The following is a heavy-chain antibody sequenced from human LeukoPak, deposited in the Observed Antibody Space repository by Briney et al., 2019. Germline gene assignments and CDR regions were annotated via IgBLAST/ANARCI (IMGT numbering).Heavy chain of an antibody. V-gene: IGHV3-30*02. Sequence: PGGSLRLSCAASGFTSSSYGMHWVRQAPGKGLEWVAFIRYDGSNKYYADSVKGRFTISRDNSKNTLYLQMNSLRAEDTAVYYCAKDFSAGDAFDIWGQGTMVTVSS. CDR1: GFTSSSYG. J-gene: IGHJ3*02. CDR2: IRYDGSNK. D-gene: IGHD2/OR15-2a*01. CDR3: AKDFSAGDAFDI.